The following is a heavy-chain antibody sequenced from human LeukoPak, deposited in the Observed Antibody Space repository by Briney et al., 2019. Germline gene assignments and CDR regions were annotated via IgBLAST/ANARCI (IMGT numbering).Heavy chain of an antibody. CDR2: INPNSGGT. CDR1: GYTFTGYY. J-gene: IGHJ5*02. Sequence: ASVKVSCKASGYTFTGYYMHWVRQAPGQGLEWMGWINPNSGGTNYAQKFQGRVTMTRDTSISTAYMELSRLRSDDTAVYYCARSIAAAGVNWFDPWGQGTLVTVSS. V-gene: IGHV1-2*02. CDR3: ARSIAAAGVNWFDP. D-gene: IGHD6-13*01.